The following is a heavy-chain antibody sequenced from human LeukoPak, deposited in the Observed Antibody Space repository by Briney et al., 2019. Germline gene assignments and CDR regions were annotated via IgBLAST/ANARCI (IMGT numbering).Heavy chain of an antibody. CDR3: AAIDYSNYEEESSSFDY. D-gene: IGHD4-11*01. CDR1: GFTFSSYW. V-gene: IGHV3-30-3*01. CDR2: ISYDGSNK. Sequence: GGSLRLSCAASGFTFSSYWMSWVRQAPGKGLEWVAVISYDGSNKYYADSVKGRFTISRDNAKNSLYLQMNSLRAEDTAVYYCAAIDYSNYEEESSSFDYWGQGTLVTVSS. J-gene: IGHJ4*02.